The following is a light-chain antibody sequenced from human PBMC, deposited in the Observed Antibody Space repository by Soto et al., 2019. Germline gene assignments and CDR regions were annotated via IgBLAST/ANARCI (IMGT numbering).Light chain of an antibody. CDR2: DVS. CDR3: CSYTTSNTRQIV. Sequence: SALTRAASVSGSPGQSITISCNRTSSDVGGYNYVSWYQQHPGKAPKFMIYDVSSRPSGVSNRFSGSKSGNTASLTISGLQAEDEADYYCCSYTTSNTRQIVFGTGTKVTVL. J-gene: IGLJ1*01. V-gene: IGLV2-14*03. CDR1: SSDVGGYNY.